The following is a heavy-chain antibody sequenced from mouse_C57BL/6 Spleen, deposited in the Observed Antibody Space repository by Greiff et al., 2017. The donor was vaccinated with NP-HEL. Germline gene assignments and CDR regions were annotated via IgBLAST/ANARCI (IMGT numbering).Heavy chain of an antibody. D-gene: IGHD5-1*01. V-gene: IGHV1-4*01. J-gene: IGHJ3*01. CDR3: ASEYWFAY. CDR1: GYTFTSYT. Sequence: VKLLESGAELARPGASVKMSCKASGYTFTSYTMHWVKQRPGQGLEWIGYINPSSGYTKYNQKFKDKATLTADKYSSTAYMQLSSLTSEDSAVYYCASEYWFAYWGQGTLVTVSA. CDR2: INPSSGYT.